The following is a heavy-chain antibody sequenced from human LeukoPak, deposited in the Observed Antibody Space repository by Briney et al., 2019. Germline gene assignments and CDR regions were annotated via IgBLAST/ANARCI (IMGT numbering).Heavy chain of an antibody. CDR1: GYTFTSYD. CDR2: MNPNSDYT. CDR3: ARGLDSSWSFRPYDAFDI. J-gene: IGHJ3*02. Sequence: ASVKVSCKASGYTFTSYDINWVRQATGQGLEWMGWMNPNSDYTGYAQKFQGRVTMTRNTSISTAYMELSSLRSEDTAVYYCARGLDSSWSFRPYDAFDIWGQGTMVTVSS. D-gene: IGHD3-22*01. V-gene: IGHV1-8*01.